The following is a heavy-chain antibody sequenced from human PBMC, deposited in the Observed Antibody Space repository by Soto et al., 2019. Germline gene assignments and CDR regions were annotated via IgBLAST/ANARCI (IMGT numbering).Heavy chain of an antibody. D-gene: IGHD3-22*01. CDR1: GGSVNGYY. V-gene: IGHV4-34*01. CDR3: ARHKTTMLTVVSAFDP. J-gene: IGHJ5*02. Sequence: SETLSLTCAVYGGSVNGYYWNWIRQPPGKGLEWIGEINHTGGTHYNPSLKSRVTMSVDTSKNQFSLRLSSVTAADTAVYYCARHKTTMLTVVSAFDPWGQGTRVTVSS. CDR2: INHTGGT.